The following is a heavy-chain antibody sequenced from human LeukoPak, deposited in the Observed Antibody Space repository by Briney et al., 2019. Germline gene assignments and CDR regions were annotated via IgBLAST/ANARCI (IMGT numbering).Heavy chain of an antibody. CDR1: GYTFTGYY. D-gene: IGHD3-22*01. J-gene: IGHJ4*02. CDR3: AREVGGWGSSGYQGY. Sequence: GASAKVSCKASGYTFTGYYMHWVRQAPGQGLEWMGWINPNSGGTNYAQKFQGRVTMTRDTSISTAYMELSRLRSDDTAVYYCAREVGGWGSSGYQGYWGQGTLVTVSS. V-gene: IGHV1-2*02. CDR2: INPNSGGT.